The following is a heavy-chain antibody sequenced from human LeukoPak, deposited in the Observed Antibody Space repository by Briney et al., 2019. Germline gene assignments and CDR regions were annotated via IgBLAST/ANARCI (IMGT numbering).Heavy chain of an antibody. CDR1: GFTFSSYE. Sequence: GGSLGLSCAASGFTFSSYEMNWVRQAPGKGLEWVSYISSSDSTIYYADSVKGRFTISRDNAKNSLYLQMNSLRAEDTAVYYCARVAINDYGDYFDYWGQGTLVTVSS. D-gene: IGHD4-17*01. CDR2: ISSSDSTI. CDR3: ARVAINDYGDYFDY. J-gene: IGHJ4*02. V-gene: IGHV3-48*03.